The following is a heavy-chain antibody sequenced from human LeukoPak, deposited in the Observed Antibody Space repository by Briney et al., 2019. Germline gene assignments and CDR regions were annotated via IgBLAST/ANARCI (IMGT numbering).Heavy chain of an antibody. Sequence: GGSLRLSCTASGFTFSSYGMHWVRQAPGKGLEWVAVISYDGSNKYYADSVKGRFTISRDNSKNTLYLQMNSLRAEDTAVYYCAKDHRAYCGGDCVDFDYWGQGTLVTVSS. D-gene: IGHD2-21*02. CDR1: GFTFSSYG. J-gene: IGHJ4*02. V-gene: IGHV3-30*18. CDR2: ISYDGSNK. CDR3: AKDHRAYCGGDCVDFDY.